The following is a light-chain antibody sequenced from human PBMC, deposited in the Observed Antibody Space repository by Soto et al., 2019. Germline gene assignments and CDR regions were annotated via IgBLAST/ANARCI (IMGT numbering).Light chain of an antibody. CDR3: QQYGSSALT. Sequence: EIVLTQSPGTLSFSPGERSTLSFSSSQSVSSIYLAWYQQKPGQAPRLLIYGASSRPTGIPDRFSGSGSGTDFTLTISRLEPEDFAVYYCQQYGSSALTFGGGAKVDIK. V-gene: IGKV3-20*01. CDR2: GAS. CDR1: QSVSSIY. J-gene: IGKJ4*01.